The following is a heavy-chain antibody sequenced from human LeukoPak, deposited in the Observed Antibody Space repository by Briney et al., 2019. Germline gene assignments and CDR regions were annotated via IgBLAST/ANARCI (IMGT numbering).Heavy chain of an antibody. J-gene: IGHJ4*01. CDR2: INYSGRT. CDR3: ARSEINDYMLY. V-gene: IGHV4-38-2*02. CDR1: GYSIGSGYD. D-gene: IGHD4-11*01. Sequence: TSETLSLTCSVSGYSIGSGYDWAWIRQAPGKGLEWIGSINYSGRTYYNPSLKSRVTISVDTSKNQFSLKMTSVTAPDTAYYFCARSEINDYMLYWGQGKPVTVSS.